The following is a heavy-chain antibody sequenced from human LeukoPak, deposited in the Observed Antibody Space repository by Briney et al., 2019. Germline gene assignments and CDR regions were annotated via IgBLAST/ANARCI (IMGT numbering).Heavy chain of an antibody. CDR1: GGSLSSGSYY. CDR3: ARDLVYYDSSGYYAYYFDY. CDR2: IYTSGST. V-gene: IGHV4-61*02. J-gene: IGHJ4*02. Sequence: PSQTLSLTCTVSGGSLSSGSYYWSWIRQPAGKGLEWIGRIYTSGSTNYNPSLKSRVTISVDTSKNQFPLKLSSVTAADTAVYYCARDLVYYDSSGYYAYYFDYWGQGTLVTVSS. D-gene: IGHD3-22*01.